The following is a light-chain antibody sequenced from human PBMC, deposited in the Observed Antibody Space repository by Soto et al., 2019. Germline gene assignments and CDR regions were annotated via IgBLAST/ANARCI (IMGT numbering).Light chain of an antibody. CDR3: CSSAPESTYV. Sequence: QSALAQPASVSGSPGQSITISCTGTSTDVGAYDSVSWYQQHPHKAPQVIIYKGTQRPSAVSNRFSGSTSGNAASLIISGLQADDEADYFCCSSAPESTYVFGTGTKLTVL. CDR1: STDVGAYDS. J-gene: IGLJ1*01. V-gene: IGLV2-23*01. CDR2: KGT.